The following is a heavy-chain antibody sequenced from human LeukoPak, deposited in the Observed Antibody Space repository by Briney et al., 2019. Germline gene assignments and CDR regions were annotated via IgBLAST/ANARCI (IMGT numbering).Heavy chain of an antibody. V-gene: IGHV5-51*01. Sequence: GESLKISCKGSGYIFTSYWIGWVRQMPGKGLEWMGIIYPGDSATRYRPSFQGQVTISADKSISTAYLQWSSLKASDTAMYYCARQKVYSITAAGPAVLYYYYYMDVWGKGTTVTISS. CDR2: IYPGDSAT. D-gene: IGHD6-13*01. J-gene: IGHJ6*03. CDR3: ARQKVYSITAAGPAVLYYYYYMDV. CDR1: GYIFTSYW.